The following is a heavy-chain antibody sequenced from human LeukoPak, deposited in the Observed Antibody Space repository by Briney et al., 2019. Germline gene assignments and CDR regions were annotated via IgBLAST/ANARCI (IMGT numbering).Heavy chain of an antibody. CDR1: GGSFSGYY. D-gene: IGHD3-10*01. V-gene: IGHV4-34*01. Sequence: SETLSLTCAVYGGSFSGYYWSWIRQPPGKGLEWIGEINHSGSTNYNPSLKSRVTISVDTSKNQLSLKLSSVTAADTAVYYCARDYYGSGSSFDYWGQGTLVTVSS. CDR3: ARDYYGSGSSFDY. CDR2: INHSGST. J-gene: IGHJ4*02.